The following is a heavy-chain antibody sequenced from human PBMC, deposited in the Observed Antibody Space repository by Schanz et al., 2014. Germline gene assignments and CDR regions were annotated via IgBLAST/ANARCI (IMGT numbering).Heavy chain of an antibody. D-gene: IGHD4-17*01. V-gene: IGHV1-2*02. CDR2: IIPNSGGT. CDR3: ARELRLEYYFDY. CDR1: GDTLSSYG. Sequence: QVQLVQSGAEVKKPGSSVTVSCKASGDTLSSYGISWVRQAPGQGLEWMGRIIPNSGGTNYAQKFQGRVTMTRDTSISTAYMELSSLRSDDTAVYYCARELRLEYYFDYWGQGTQVTVSS. J-gene: IGHJ4*02.